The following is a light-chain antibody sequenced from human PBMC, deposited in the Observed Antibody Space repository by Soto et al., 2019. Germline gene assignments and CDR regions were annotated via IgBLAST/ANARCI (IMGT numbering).Light chain of an antibody. CDR1: QSVNSW. V-gene: IGKV1-5*03. CDR2: QAS. J-gene: IGKJ4*01. Sequence: DIQMTQSPSTLSASVGDRVTITCRASQSVNSWLGWYPQKPGEVPQLQIYQASNLESGVPSRFSGSGSGTVFPLTISRRQTDDFVTYSCQPYSRNPLTFGGGTKVEI. CDR3: QPYSRNPLT.